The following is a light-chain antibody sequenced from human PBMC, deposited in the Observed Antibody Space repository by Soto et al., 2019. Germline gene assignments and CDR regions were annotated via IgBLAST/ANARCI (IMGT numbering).Light chain of an antibody. J-gene: IGKJ1*01. Sequence: DIQMTQSPSTLSASVGDRVTITVRASQSIRTPLAWYQQKPGKAPKLLIYLASNLESGVPARFSGSGSATEFTLSISSLQPDDFATYYCQQYDSYSRTFGQGTKVDIK. CDR3: QQYDSYSRT. CDR1: QSIRTP. CDR2: LAS. V-gene: IGKV1-5*03.